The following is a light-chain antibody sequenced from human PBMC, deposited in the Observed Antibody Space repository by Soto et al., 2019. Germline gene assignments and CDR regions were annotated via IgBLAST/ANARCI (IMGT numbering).Light chain of an antibody. CDR2: GAS. J-gene: IGKJ5*01. Sequence: EIVMTQSPATLSVSPGERATLSCRASQGIKDYLAWFQQKPGQAPRLLIYGASTRATAIPARFSGSGSGTEFTLTISSLEPEDFAVYYCQQRSNWPPVTFGQGTRLEIK. V-gene: IGKV3-11*01. CDR1: QGIKDY. CDR3: QQRSNWPPVT.